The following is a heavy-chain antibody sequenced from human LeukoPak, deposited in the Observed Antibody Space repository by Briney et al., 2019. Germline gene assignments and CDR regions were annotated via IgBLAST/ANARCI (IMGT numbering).Heavy chain of an antibody. CDR2: INGGGDTT. J-gene: IGHJ6*03. CDR1: GFAFSSFA. D-gene: IGHD6-19*01. V-gene: IGHV3-23*01. CDR3: TKELHVAVAVADYYYFYMDV. Sequence: GGSLRLSCAASGFAFSSFAMGWVRQSPGKGLEWLSTINGGGDTTFYSDSVKGRFTISRDNSKNTLYLHIDSLRPDDTATYYCTKELHVAVAVADYYYFYMDVWGRGTAVTVSS.